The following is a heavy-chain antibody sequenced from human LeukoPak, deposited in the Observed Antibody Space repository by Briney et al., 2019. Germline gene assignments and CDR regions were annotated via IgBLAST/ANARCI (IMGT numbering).Heavy chain of an antibody. CDR3: ARDSEAVAGQQAYYYYYGMDV. V-gene: IGHV3-33*01. Sequence: PGGSLRLSCAASGFTFSSYGMHWVRQAPGKGLEWVAVIWYDGSNKYYADSVKGRFTISRDNSKNTLYLQMNSLRAEDTAVYYCARDSEAVAGQQAYYYYYGMDVWGQGTTVTVSS. D-gene: IGHD6-19*01. CDR1: GFTFSSYG. J-gene: IGHJ6*02. CDR2: IWYDGSNK.